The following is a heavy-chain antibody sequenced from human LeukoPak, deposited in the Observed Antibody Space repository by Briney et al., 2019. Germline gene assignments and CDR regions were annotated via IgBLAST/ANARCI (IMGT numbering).Heavy chain of an antibody. J-gene: IGHJ5*02. V-gene: IGHV1-58*02. Sequence: SVKVSCKASGFTFTSSAMQWVRQARGQRLEWIGWIVVGNGNTRYSQKFQGRVTITRDTSASTAYMELSSLRSEDTAVYYCATSSYCSSTSCYFSGGDTWGQGTLVTVSS. CDR1: GFTFTSSA. CDR2: IVVGNGNT. CDR3: ATSSYCSSTSCYFSGGDT. D-gene: IGHD2-2*01.